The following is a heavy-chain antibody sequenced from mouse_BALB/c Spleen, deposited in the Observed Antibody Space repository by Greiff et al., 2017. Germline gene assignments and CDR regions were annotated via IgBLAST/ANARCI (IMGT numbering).Heavy chain of an antibody. CDR2: IRLKSNNYAT. V-gene: IGHV6-6*02. J-gene: IGHJ4*01. Sequence: EVQVVESGGGLVQPGGSMKLSCVASGFTFSNYWMNWVRQSPEKGLEWVAEIRLKSNNYATYYAESVKGRFTISRDDSKSSVYLQMNNLRAEDTGIYYCTRQGLNVYAMDYWGQGTSVTVSS. CDR1: GFTFSNYW. CDR3: TRQGLNVYAMDY. D-gene: IGHD2-4*01.